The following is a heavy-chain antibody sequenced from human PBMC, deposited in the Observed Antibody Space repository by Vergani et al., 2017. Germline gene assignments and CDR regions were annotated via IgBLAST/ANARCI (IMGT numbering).Heavy chain of an antibody. V-gene: IGHV3-23*04. Sequence: EVQLVESGGGLVQPGGSLRLSCAASGFTFSSYAMSWVRQAPGKGLEWVSAISGSGGSTYSADSVKGRFTISRDNSKHTLYLQMNSLRAEDTAVYYCAKDVLLWFGELSVSPFDIWGQGTMVTVSS. D-gene: IGHD3-10*01. CDR3: AKDVLLWFGELSVSPFDI. CDR2: ISGSGGST. CDR1: GFTFSSYA. J-gene: IGHJ3*02.